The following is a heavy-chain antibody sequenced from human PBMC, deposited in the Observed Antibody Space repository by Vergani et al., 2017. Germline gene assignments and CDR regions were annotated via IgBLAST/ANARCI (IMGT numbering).Heavy chain of an antibody. V-gene: IGHV4-59*01. CDR1: GGSMSSYY. CDR3: VSYRSSSGPVLR. Sequence: QVQLQESGPGLVKPSETLFLTCTVSGGSMSSYYWSWIRQPPGKRLDWIGSIYYSGSTNYNPSLKSRLTISLDTSMNQYSLKLSSVAAADSALYYCVSYRSSSGPVLRWGQGILVIVSS. J-gene: IGHJ4*02. CDR2: IYYSGST. D-gene: IGHD6-6*01.